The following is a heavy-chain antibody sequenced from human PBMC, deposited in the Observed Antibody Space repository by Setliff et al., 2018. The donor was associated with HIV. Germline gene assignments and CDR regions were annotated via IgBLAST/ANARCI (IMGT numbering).Heavy chain of an antibody. CDR1: GFIFSRFG. J-gene: IGHJ4*02. CDR3: AKGPDHEMEEHLDY. Sequence: PGGSLRLSCSTSGFIFSRFGFHWVRQAPGKGLEWVAVIWYDGTNKYYAESVKGRFTISRDDFKNIVYLQMDNLKREDTAVYFCAKGPDHEMEEHLDYWGQGTRVTVS. V-gene: IGHV3-33*03. CDR2: IWYDGTNK. D-gene: IGHD1-1*01.